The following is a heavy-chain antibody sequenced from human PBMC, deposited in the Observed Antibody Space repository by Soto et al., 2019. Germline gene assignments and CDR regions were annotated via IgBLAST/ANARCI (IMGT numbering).Heavy chain of an antibody. CDR3: ERTTGSGWTYSFDY. CDR1: ADTVTDHH. D-gene: IGHD6-19*01. V-gene: IGHV1-2*04. J-gene: IGHJ4*02. Sequence: GALVKVARTASADTVTDHHSARVRQAPGHRLEGVGWINPKSGGANSATNLQGWVTMPRDTSIRTVYMEVTRLSSHETAVHYCERTTGSGWTYSFDYWGQGTMV. CDR2: INPKSGGA.